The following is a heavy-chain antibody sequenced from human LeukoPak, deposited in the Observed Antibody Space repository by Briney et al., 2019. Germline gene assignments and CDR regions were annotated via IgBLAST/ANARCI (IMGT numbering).Heavy chain of an antibody. CDR3: ARALASGSGSYLEERAFDI. Sequence: GASVKVSCKASGGTFSSYAISWVRQAPGQGLEWMGGIIPIFGTANYAQKFQGRVTITADESTSTAYMELSSLRSEDTAVYYCARALASGSGSYLEERAFDIWGQGTMVTVSS. CDR2: IIPIFGTA. CDR1: GGTFSSYA. D-gene: IGHD3-10*01. V-gene: IGHV1-69*13. J-gene: IGHJ3*02.